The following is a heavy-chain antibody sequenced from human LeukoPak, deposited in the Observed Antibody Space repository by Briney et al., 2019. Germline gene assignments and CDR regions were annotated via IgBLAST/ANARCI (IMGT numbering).Heavy chain of an antibody. D-gene: IGHD1-26*01. J-gene: IGHJ4*02. Sequence: SETLSLTCTVSGGSISSSSYYWGRIRQPPGKGLEWIGRIYYSGGTYYNPSLKSRVTISVDTSKNQFSLKLSSVTAADTAVYYCAGRRSGSYWVAYYFDYWGQGTLVTVSS. V-gene: IGHV4-39*01. CDR1: GGSISSSSYY. CDR3: AGRRSGSYWVAYYFDY. CDR2: IYYSGGT.